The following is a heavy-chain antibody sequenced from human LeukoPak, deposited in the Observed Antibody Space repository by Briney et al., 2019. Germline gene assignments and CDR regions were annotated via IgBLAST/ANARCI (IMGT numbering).Heavy chain of an antibody. CDR2: ISYDGSNK. D-gene: IGHD2-15*01. CDR1: GFTFSSYA. V-gene: IGHV3-30*04. Sequence: GGSLRLSCAAPGFTFSSYAMHWVRQAPGKGLEWVAVISYDGSNKYYADSVKGRFTISRDNSKNTLYLQMNSLRAEDTAVYYCAREHIVVVAGGFDYWGQGTLVTVSS. J-gene: IGHJ4*02. CDR3: AREHIVVVAGGFDY.